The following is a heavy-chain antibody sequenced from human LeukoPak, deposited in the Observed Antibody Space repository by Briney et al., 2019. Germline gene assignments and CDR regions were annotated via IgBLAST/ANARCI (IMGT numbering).Heavy chain of an antibody. CDR3: VVGYYDSSGYYFLPDAFDI. J-gene: IGHJ3*02. CDR1: GGTFSSYA. V-gene: IGHV1-69*13. D-gene: IGHD3-22*01. CDR2: IIPIFGTA. Sequence: ASVKVSCKASGGTFSSYAISWVRQAPGQGLEWMGGIIPIFGTANYAQKFQGRVTITADESTSTAYMELSSLRSEDTAVYYCVVGYYDSSGYYFLPDAFDIWGQGTMVTVSS.